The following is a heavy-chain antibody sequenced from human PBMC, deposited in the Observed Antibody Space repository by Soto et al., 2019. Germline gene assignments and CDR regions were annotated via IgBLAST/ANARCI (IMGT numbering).Heavy chain of an antibody. CDR3: ARNSGSGWHSYYYYYGMDV. D-gene: IGHD6-19*01. J-gene: IGHJ6*02. CDR1: GGSFSGYY. Sequence: KSSETLSLTCAVYGGSFSGYYWSWIRQPPGKGLEWIGEINHSGSTNYNPSLKSRVTISVDTSKNQFSLKLSSVTAADTAVYYCARNSGSGWHSYYYYYGMDVWGQGTTVTVSS. CDR2: INHSGST. V-gene: IGHV4-34*01.